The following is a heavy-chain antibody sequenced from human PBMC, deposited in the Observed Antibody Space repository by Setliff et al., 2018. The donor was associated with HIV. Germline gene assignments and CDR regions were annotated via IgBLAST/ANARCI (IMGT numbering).Heavy chain of an antibody. D-gene: IGHD3-16*01. CDR1: GGSVSSGDYY. CDR2: IFYSGST. V-gene: IGHV4-31*03. CDR3: ARSTGELDY. J-gene: IGHJ4*02. Sequence: SETLSLTCTVSGGSVSSGDYYWSWIRQHPGKGLEWIGYIFYSGSTYYNPSLKSRVTISVDTSKNQFSLKLSSVTAADTAVYYCARSTGELDYWGQGTLVTVSS.